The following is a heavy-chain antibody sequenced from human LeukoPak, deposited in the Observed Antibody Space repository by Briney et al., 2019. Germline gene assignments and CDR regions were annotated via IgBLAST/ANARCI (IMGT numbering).Heavy chain of an antibody. CDR3: ALYSSTWY. V-gene: IGHV1-46*01. Sequence: ASVKVSFKASGYTFTTYYIHWVRQAPGQGLEWMGIINPTGGSTTYAQKFQGRVTMTRDTSTSTVFMEVNSLRSEHTAVYYCALYSSTWYWGQGTLVTVSS. J-gene: IGHJ4*02. D-gene: IGHD6-13*01. CDR2: INPTGGST. CDR1: GYTFTTYY.